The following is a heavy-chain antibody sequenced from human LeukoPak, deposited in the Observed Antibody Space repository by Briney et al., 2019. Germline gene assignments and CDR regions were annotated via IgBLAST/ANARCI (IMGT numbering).Heavy chain of an antibody. CDR2: ISWNSGSI. J-gene: IGHJ1*01. D-gene: IGHD3-22*01. Sequence: PGRSLRLSCAASGFTFDDYAMHWVRQAQGKGLEWVSGISWNSGSIGYADSVKGRFTISRDNAKNSLYLQMNSLRAEDTALYYCAKDIGSGSYYDSSGYPWAYFQHWGQGTLVTVSS. CDR3: AKDIGSGSYYDSSGYPWAYFQH. CDR1: GFTFDDYA. V-gene: IGHV3-9*01.